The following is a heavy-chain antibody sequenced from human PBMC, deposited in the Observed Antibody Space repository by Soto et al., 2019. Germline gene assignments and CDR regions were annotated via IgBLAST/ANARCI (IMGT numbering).Heavy chain of an antibody. CDR2: IYYSGST. J-gene: IGHJ5*02. CDR1: GGSISSRGYY. V-gene: IGHV4-39*01. Sequence: SETLSLTCTVSGGSISSRGYYWGWIRQPPEKGLEWIGTIYYSGSTYYNPSLKSRVTISVDTSKNQFSLKLSSVTAADTAVYYCATSNWFAPWGQGTLVTVSS. CDR3: ATSNWFAP.